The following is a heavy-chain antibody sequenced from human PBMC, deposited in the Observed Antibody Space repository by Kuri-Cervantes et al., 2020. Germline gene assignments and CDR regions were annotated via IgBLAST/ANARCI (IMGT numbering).Heavy chain of an antibody. V-gene: IGHV5-51*01. J-gene: IGHJ4*02. CDR3: ARLFSVGASRGPFDY. Sequence: GESLKISCKGSGYSFTSYWIGWVRQMPGKGLEWMGVIYPGVSDARYSPSFQGQVTISVDKSINTAYLQWNSLKASDTAMYFCARLFSVGASRGPFDYWGQGTLVTVSS. D-gene: IGHD1-26*01. CDR1: GYSFTSYW. CDR2: IYPGVSDA.